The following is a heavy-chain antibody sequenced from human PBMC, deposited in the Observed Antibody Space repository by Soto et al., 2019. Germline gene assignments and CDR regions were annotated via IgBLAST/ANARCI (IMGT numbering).Heavy chain of an antibody. Sequence: GGSLRLSCAASGFTFSSYAMSWVRQAPGKGLEWVSAISGSGGSTYYADSVKGRFTISRDNSKNTRYLQMNSLSAEDTAVYYCAKDLGINYNYYYGMDVWGQGTTVTVSS. CDR1: GFTFSSYA. J-gene: IGHJ6*02. CDR3: AKDLGINYNYYYGMDV. V-gene: IGHV3-23*01. CDR2: ISGSGGST. D-gene: IGHD1-1*01.